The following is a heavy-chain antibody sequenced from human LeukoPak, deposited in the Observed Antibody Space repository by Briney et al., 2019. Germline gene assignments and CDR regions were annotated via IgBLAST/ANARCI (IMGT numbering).Heavy chain of an antibody. CDR2: IIPIFGTA. CDR1: GGTFSSYA. J-gene: IGHJ3*02. Sequence: SVKVSCKDSGGTFSSYAISCVPHAPGQGLEWMGGIIPIFGTANYAQKFQGRVTITADESTSTAYMELSSLRSEDTAVYYCARVMVEGHYYGGNSMGALDIWGQGTMVTVSS. D-gene: IGHD4-23*01. V-gene: IGHV1-69*13. CDR3: ARVMVEGHYYGGNSMGALDI.